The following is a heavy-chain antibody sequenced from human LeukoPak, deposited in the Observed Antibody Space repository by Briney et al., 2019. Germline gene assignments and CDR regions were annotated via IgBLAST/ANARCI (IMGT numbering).Heavy chain of an antibody. Sequence: GGSLRLSCAASGFTFSGSAMHWVRQASGKGLEWVGRIRSKANSYATAYAASVKGRFTISRDDSKNTAYLQMNSLKTEDTAVYYCARDAAHSGHYSGSFYWGQGTLVTVSS. J-gene: IGHJ4*02. V-gene: IGHV3-73*01. CDR1: GFTFSGSA. CDR2: IRSKANSYAT. D-gene: IGHD4-17*01. CDR3: ARDAAHSGHYSGSFY.